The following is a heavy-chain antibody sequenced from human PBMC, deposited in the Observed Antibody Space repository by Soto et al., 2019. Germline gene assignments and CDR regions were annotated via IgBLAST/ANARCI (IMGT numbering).Heavy chain of an antibody. Sequence: QVQLVQSGAEVKKPGASVKVSCKASGYTFTSYGISWVRQAPGQGLEWMGWISAYNGNTNYAQKLQGRVTMPTDTSTRTAYLEMRRLRSDDTAVYYCARDSSYSGSGSPLGMDVWGQGTTVTVSS. CDR1: GYTFTSYG. J-gene: IGHJ6*02. CDR3: ARDSSYSGSGSPLGMDV. CDR2: ISAYNGNT. V-gene: IGHV1-18*01. D-gene: IGHD3-10*01.